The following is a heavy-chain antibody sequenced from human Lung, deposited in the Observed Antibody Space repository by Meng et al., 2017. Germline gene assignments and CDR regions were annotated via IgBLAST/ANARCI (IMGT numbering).Heavy chain of an antibody. V-gene: IGHV4-61*01. D-gene: IGHD3-3*01. CDR2: IYYSGST. CDR1: GGSVSSGSYY. Sequence: SETLSLTCTVSGGSVSSGSYYWSWIRQPPGKGLEWIGYIYYSGSTNYNPSLKSRVTISVDTSKNQFSLKLSSVTAADTAVYYCARTNDFWSGQYFDYWGHETLVTVSS. J-gene: IGHJ4*01. CDR3: ARTNDFWSGQYFDY.